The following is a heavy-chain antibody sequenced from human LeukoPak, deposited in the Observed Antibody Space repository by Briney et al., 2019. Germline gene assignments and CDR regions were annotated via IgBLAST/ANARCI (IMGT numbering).Heavy chain of an antibody. CDR2: IWYDGSNK. D-gene: IGHD3-16*02. CDR1: GFTFSSYG. CDR3: ARAYRSSEEIDY. Sequence: PGGSLRLSCAASGFTFSSYGMHWVRQAPGKGLEWVAVIWYDGSNKYYADSVKGRFTISRDNSKNTLYLQMNSLRSDDTAVYYCARAYRSSEEIDYWGQGTLVTVSS. V-gene: IGHV3-33*01. J-gene: IGHJ4*02.